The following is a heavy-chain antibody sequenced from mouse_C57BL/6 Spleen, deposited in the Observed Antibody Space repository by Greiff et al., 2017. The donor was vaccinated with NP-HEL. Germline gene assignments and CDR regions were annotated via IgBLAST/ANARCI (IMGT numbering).Heavy chain of an antibody. D-gene: IGHD2-3*01. V-gene: IGHV5-17*01. Sequence: EVQLVESGGGLVKPGGSLKLSCAASGFTFSGYGMHWVRQAPEKGLEWVAYISSGSSTIYYADTVKGRFTISRDNAKNTLFLQMTSLTSEDTAMYYCARKKNGYYYFDYWGQGTTLTVSS. CDR1: GFTFSGYG. CDR2: ISSGSSTI. CDR3: ARKKNGYYYFDY. J-gene: IGHJ2*01.